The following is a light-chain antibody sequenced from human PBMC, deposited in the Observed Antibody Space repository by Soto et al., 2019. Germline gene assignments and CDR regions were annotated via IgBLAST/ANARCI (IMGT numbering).Light chain of an antibody. CDR2: EVT. V-gene: IGLV2-8*01. CDR1: SSDVGGYNY. J-gene: IGLJ3*02. Sequence: QAVVTQPPSASGSSGQSVTISCTGTSSDVGGYNYVSWYQQYPGRAPKLMIYEVTKRPSGVPDRFSGSKSGNTASLTVSGLQAEDEADYYCSSYAASNNFYFVFGGGTQLTVL. CDR3: SSYAASNNFYFV.